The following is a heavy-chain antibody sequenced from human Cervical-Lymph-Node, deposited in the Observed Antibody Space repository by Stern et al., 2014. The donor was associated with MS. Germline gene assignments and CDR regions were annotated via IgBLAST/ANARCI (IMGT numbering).Heavy chain of an antibody. Sequence: QLVQSGAEIKKPWSSVKVSCKASGGTFDNYAISWVRQAPGQGLEWMGGIIPIFGSVKYEHNFQGRLTIAADKSTSTAYMELNSLRSEDTAVYYCARGQPLYWGMDVWGQGTTVTVSS. CDR2: IIPIFGSV. CDR1: GGTFDNYA. V-gene: IGHV1-69*06. CDR3: ARGQPLYWGMDV. J-gene: IGHJ6*02. D-gene: IGHD2-8*02.